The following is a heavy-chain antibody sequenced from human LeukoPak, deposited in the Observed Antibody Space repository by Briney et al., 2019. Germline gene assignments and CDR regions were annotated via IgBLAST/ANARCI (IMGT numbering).Heavy chain of an antibody. V-gene: IGHV3-30*03. Sequence: RGSLRLSCAASGFTFSSYGMHWVRQAPGKGLEWVAVISYDGSNKYYADSVKGRFTISRDNSKNTLYLQMNSLRAEDTAVYYCARESFDYWGQGALVTVSS. J-gene: IGHJ4*02. CDR1: GFTFSSYG. CDR2: ISYDGSNK. CDR3: ARESFDY.